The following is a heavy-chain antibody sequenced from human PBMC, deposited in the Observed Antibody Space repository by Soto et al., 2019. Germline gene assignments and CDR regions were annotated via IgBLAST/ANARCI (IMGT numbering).Heavy chain of an antibody. V-gene: IGHV4-59*01. CDR1: GGSISSYY. CDR2: IYYSGST. D-gene: IGHD3-9*01. Sequence: SETLSLTCTVSGGSISSYYWSWIRQPPGKGLEWIGYIYYSGSTNYNPSLKSRVTISVDTSKNQFSLKLSSVTAADTAVYYCAWGPIRYFDWLRPVGGFDPWGQGTLVTVSS. CDR3: AWGPIRYFDWLRPVGGFDP. J-gene: IGHJ5*02.